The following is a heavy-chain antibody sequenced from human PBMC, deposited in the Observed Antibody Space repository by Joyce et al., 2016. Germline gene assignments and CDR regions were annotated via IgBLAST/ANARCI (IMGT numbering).Heavy chain of an antibody. CDR3: ARSSYTNGIFDY. V-gene: IGHV3-21*01. CDR1: GFTFSSYS. CDR2: SRSSSSYI. J-gene: IGHJ4*02. Sequence: EVQLVESGGGLVKPGGSLRLSCAASGFTFSSYSMSWVRQAPGKGLEWVSSSRSSSSYIKYTDSVKGRFTISRDNAKNSLYLQMNSLRVEDTAVYYCARSSYTNGIFDYWGQGTLVTVSS. D-gene: IGHD2-8*01.